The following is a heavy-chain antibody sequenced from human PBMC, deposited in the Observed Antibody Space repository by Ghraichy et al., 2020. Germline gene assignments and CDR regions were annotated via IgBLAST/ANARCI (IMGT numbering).Heavy chain of an antibody. D-gene: IGHD1-1*01. Sequence: GGSLRLSCAASGFTFSSYAMSWVRQAPGKGLEWVSAISGSGGSTYYADSVKGRFTISRDNSKNTLYLQMNSLRAEDTAVYYCAKKGTGVLGPYYFDYWGQGTLVTVSS. CDR1: GFTFSSYA. CDR3: AKKGTGVLGPYYFDY. J-gene: IGHJ4*02. CDR2: ISGSGGST. V-gene: IGHV3-23*01.